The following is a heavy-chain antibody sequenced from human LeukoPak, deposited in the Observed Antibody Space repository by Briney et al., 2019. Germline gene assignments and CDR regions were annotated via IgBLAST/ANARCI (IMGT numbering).Heavy chain of an antibody. Sequence: GGSLRLSCAASGFTFSSYEMNWVRQAPGKGLEWVSSISRGGSPIFYADSVRGRFTISRDNAKNSLYLQMNSLRAEDTAVYYCARVYYVSNRLDYWGQGTLVTVSS. V-gene: IGHV3-48*03. J-gene: IGHJ4*02. CDR1: GFTFSSYE. CDR3: ARVYYVSNRLDY. CDR2: ISRGGSPI. D-gene: IGHD3-10*02.